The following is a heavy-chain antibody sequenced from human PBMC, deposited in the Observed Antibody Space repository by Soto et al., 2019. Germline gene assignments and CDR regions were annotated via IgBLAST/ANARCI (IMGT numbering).Heavy chain of an antibody. CDR1: GFTFSSYG. V-gene: IGHV3-30*03. D-gene: IGHD6-13*01. CDR3: TRDRAATPEY. Sequence: QVQLVESGGGVVQPGRSLRLSCAASGFTFSSYGMHWVRQAPGKGLEWVAVISYDGSYKDYADSVKGRFTISRDNSKNTLYLQMNSLRTEDTAVYYRTRDRAATPEYWGQGTLVTVSS. J-gene: IGHJ4*02. CDR2: ISYDGSYK.